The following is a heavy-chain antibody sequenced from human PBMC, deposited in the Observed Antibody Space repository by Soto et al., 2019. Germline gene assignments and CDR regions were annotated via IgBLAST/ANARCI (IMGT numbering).Heavy chain of an antibody. CDR3: ARDRDPYSSSNLNGNGMDV. D-gene: IGHD6-6*01. Sequence: GPSVKVSCKASGYTFTSYYMHWVRQAPGQGLEWMGIINPSGGSTSYARKFQGRVTMTRDTSTNTVYMELSSLRSEDTAVYYCARDRDPYSSSNLNGNGMDVWGQGTTVTVS. CDR2: INPSGGST. CDR1: GYTFTSYY. V-gene: IGHV1-46*01. J-gene: IGHJ6*02.